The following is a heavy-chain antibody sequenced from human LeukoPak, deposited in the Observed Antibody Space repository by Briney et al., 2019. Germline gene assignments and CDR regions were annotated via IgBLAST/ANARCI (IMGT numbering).Heavy chain of an antibody. CDR3: ARLAIGRYDSSGRLFDP. V-gene: IGHV4-59*01. D-gene: IGHD3-22*01. CDR2: IYYSGST. Sequence: PSETLSLTCTVSGGSISSYYWSWIRQPPGKGLEWIGYIYYSGSTNHNPSLKSRVTISVDTSKNQFSLKLSSVTAADTAVYYCARLAIGRYDSSGRLFDPWGQGTLVTVSS. CDR1: GGSISSYY. J-gene: IGHJ5*02.